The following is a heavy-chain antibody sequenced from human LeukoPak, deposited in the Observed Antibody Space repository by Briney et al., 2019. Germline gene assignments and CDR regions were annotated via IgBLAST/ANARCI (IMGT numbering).Heavy chain of an antibody. CDR3: ARDKAAAFDC. CDR2: IWYDGSNK. CDR1: RFTFSNYG. D-gene: IGHD2-15*01. V-gene: IGHV3-33*01. J-gene: IGHJ4*02. Sequence: PGRSLRLSCAASRFTFSNYGMHWVRQAAGKGLEWVAVIWYDGSNKYYADSVKGRFTVSRDNSKNTLYLQMNSLRAEDTAVYYCARDKAAAFDCWGQGTLVTVSS.